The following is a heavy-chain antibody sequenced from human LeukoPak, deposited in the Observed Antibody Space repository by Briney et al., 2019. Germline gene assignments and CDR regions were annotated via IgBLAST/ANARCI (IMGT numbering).Heavy chain of an antibody. V-gene: IGHV4-59*01. CDR1: GGSISNYY. CDR2: IYYTGST. Sequence: SEALSLTCTVSGGSISNYYWSWIRQPPGKGLEWIGYIYYTGSTYYNPSLKSRVTISLDTSKKQFSLKLSSVTAADTAVYYCARVTSGWYEDWYFDLWGRGTLVTVSS. D-gene: IGHD6-19*01. CDR3: ARVTSGWYEDWYFDL. J-gene: IGHJ2*01.